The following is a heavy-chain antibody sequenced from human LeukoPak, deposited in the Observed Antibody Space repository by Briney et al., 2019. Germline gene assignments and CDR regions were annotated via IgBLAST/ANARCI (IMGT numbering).Heavy chain of an antibody. Sequence: ASVKVSCKASGGTLSSYAISWARQAPGQGLEWMGGIIPIFGTANYAQKFQGRVTITADESTSTAYMELSSLRSEDTAVYYCAQIIAAAGDDYWGQGTLVTVSS. J-gene: IGHJ4*02. CDR3: AQIIAAAGDDY. CDR2: IIPIFGTA. CDR1: GGTLSSYA. D-gene: IGHD6-13*01. V-gene: IGHV1-69*13.